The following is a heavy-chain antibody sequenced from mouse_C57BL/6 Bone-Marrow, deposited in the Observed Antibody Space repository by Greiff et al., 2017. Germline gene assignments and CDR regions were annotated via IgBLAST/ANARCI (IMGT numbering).Heavy chain of an antibody. Sequence: VQLQQSGAELVRPGASVKLSCTASGFNIKDDYMHWVKQRPEQGLEWIGWIDPENGDTEYASKFQGKATITADTSSNTAYLQLSSLTSEDTAVYYCTTYGYDGRGFAYWGQGTLVTVSA. CDR2: IDPENGDT. J-gene: IGHJ3*01. CDR1: GFNIKDDY. V-gene: IGHV14-4*01. D-gene: IGHD2-2*01. CDR3: TTYGYDGRGFAY.